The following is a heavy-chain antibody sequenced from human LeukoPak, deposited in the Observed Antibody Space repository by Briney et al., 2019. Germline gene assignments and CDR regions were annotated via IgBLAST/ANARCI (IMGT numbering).Heavy chain of an antibody. CDR1: GFIFSSFA. CDR2: ISGSGGNS. V-gene: IGHV3-23*01. CDR3: ARALSQQLIRYSQD. Sequence: GGSLRLSCTTSGFIFSSFAMSWVRQAPGKGLEWVSGISGSGGNSYYADSVKGRFTISRDNSKNTLYLQMNSLRADDTAVYYCARALSQQLIRYSQDWGQGTLVTVSS. J-gene: IGHJ1*01. D-gene: IGHD1-1*01.